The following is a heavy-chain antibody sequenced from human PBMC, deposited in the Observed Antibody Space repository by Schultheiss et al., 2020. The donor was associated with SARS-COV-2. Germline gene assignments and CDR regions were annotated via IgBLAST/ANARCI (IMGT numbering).Heavy chain of an antibody. Sequence: GESLKISCAASGFTFSDYYMSWIRQAPGNGLEWVSYISSSGSTICYADSVKGRFTISRDNAKNSLYLQMNSLRAEDTAVYYCARPRGLAQDYYGMDVWGQGTTVTVSS. V-gene: IGHV3-11*01. J-gene: IGHJ6*02. CDR3: ARPRGLAQDYYGMDV. CDR1: GFTFSDYY. CDR2: ISSSGSTI. D-gene: IGHD3-10*01.